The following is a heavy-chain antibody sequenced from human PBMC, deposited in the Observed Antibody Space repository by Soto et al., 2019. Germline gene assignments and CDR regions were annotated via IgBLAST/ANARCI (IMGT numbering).Heavy chain of an antibody. V-gene: IGHV1-18*01. Sequence: QVQLGQSGAEVKKPGASVTVSCKAYGYTFDRYAMSWLRQAPGQGLEWMGWITGDTHEATYAQKFKGRVSLTRDRSTTTDYMELRSLRYDDTAVYYCARDRQTDPGGQGTLVTVSS. CDR2: ITGDTHEA. CDR3: ARDRQTDP. CDR1: GYTFDRYA. J-gene: IGHJ5*02.